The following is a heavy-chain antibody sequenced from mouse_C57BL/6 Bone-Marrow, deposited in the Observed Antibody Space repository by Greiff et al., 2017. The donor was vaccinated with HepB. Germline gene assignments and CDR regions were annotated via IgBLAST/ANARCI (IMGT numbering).Heavy chain of an antibody. J-gene: IGHJ3*01. Sequence: VQLVESGAELVRPGASVKLSCKASGYTFTDYYINWVKQRPGQGLEWIARIYPGSGNTYYNEKFKGKATLTAEKSSSTAYMQLSSLTSEDSAVYFCARSDWDWFAYWGQGTLVTVSA. D-gene: IGHD4-1*01. CDR2: IYPGSGNT. V-gene: IGHV1-76*01. CDR1: GYTFTDYY. CDR3: ARSDWDWFAY.